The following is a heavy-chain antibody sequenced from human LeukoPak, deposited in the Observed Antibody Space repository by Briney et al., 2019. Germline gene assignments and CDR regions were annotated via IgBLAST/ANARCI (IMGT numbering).Heavy chain of an antibody. Sequence: SETLSLTCAVYGESFSNYYWSWIRQTPGKGLEWIGEINHSGSTNYNPSLKSRVMISIDTSKNQFSLKLSSVTAADTAVYYCARDDYCSGGSCYRFDPWGQGTLVTVSS. CDR2: INHSGST. CDR1: GESFSNYY. D-gene: IGHD2-15*01. V-gene: IGHV4-34*01. J-gene: IGHJ5*02. CDR3: ARDDYCSGGSCYRFDP.